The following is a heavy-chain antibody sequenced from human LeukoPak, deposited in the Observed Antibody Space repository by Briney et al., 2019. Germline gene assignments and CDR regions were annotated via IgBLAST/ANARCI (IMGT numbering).Heavy chain of an antibody. CDR2: INHSGST. CDR3: ARGARRLTTVTTFGYYYYYGMDV. J-gene: IGHJ6*02. V-gene: IGHV4-34*01. Sequence: SETLSLTCAVYGGSFSGYYWSWIRQPPGKGLEWIGEINHSGSTNYNPSLKSRDTISVDTSKNQFSLKLSSVTAADTAVYYCARGARRLTTVTTFGYYYYYGMDVWGQGTTVTVSS. D-gene: IGHD4-17*01. CDR1: GGSFSGYY.